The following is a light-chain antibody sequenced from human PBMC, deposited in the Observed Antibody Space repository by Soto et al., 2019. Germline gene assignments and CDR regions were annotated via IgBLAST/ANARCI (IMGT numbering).Light chain of an antibody. CDR3: QQLLSYPIT. V-gene: IGKV1-5*03. J-gene: IGKJ5*01. CDR2: KAA. CDR1: DNIAPW. Sequence: DIQMTQSPSTLSASVGDRVAITCRASDNIAPWVAWYQQKPGKAPKLLIYKAANLADEVPSRFAGSGSGTDFTLTITRLQPDDFATYYCQQLLSYPITFGQGTRLEIK.